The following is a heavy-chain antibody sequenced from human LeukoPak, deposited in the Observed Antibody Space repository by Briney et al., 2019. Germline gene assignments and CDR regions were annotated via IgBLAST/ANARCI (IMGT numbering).Heavy chain of an antibody. V-gene: IGHV4-30-2*01. D-gene: IGHD4-17*01. CDR1: GGSISSGGYS. CDR2: IYHSGST. J-gene: IGHJ4*02. CDR3: AREDDYGETDY. Sequence: SQTLSLTCAVSGGSISSGGYSWSWIRQPPGKGLEWIGYIYHSGSTYYNPSLKSRVTISVDRSKNQFSLKLSSVTAADTAVYYCAREDDYGETDYWGQGTLVTVSS.